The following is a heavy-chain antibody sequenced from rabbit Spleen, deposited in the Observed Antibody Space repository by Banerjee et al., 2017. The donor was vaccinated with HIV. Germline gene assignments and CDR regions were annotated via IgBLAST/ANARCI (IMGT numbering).Heavy chain of an antibody. J-gene: IGHJ4*01. Sequence: QEQLEESGGGLVKPEGSLTLTCKASGVSFSDKDVMCWVRQAPGKGLEWIGYIEPIFGRTYYASWVNGRFTISSHSAQNTLYLQLNSLTAADRATYFCARDLVGVIGWNFYLWGQGTLVTVS. CDR1: GVSFSDKDV. CDR3: ARDLVGVIGWNFYL. CDR2: IEPIFGRT. V-gene: IGHV1S43*01. D-gene: IGHD5-1*01.